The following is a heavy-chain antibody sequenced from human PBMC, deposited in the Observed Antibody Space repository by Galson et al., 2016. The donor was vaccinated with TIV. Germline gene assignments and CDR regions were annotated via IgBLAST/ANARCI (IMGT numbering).Heavy chain of an antibody. Sequence: ETLSLTCVASGSSISSGFWWSWIRQPPGRRLEWIGNVYTTGSTYYNPSLKSRVTISVDTSKNQFSLKLSSVTAADTAVYYCARDAVGATPYNWFDPWGQGTLVTVSS. D-gene: IGHD1-26*01. V-gene: IGHV4-38-2*02. CDR1: GSSISSGFW. CDR2: VYTTGST. J-gene: IGHJ5*02. CDR3: ARDAVGATPYNWFDP.